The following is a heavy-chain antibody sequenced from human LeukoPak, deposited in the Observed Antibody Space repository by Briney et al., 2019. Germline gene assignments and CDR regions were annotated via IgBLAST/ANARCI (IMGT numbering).Heavy chain of an antibody. CDR2: INSDGSST. Sequence: PGGSLRLSCAASGFTFSSYWMHWVRQAPGKGLVWVSRINSDGSSTSYADSVKGRFTISRDNAKNTLYLQMNSLRAEDTAVYYCASLGGSSGWPADYWGQGTLVTVSS. D-gene: IGHD6-19*01. CDR3: ASLGGSSGWPADY. V-gene: IGHV3-74*01. CDR1: GFTFSSYW. J-gene: IGHJ4*02.